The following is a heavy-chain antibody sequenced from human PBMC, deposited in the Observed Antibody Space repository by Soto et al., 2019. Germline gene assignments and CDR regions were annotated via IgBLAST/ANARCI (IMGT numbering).Heavy chain of an antibody. V-gene: IGHV3-15*01. CDR2: IKSKTDGGTT. D-gene: IGHD3-22*01. CDR1: GFTFNNAW. CDR3: TTAENYYDSSSFDY. Sequence: VGSLRLSCVASGFTFNNAWMNWVRQAPGKGLEWVGRIKSKTDGGTTDYAALVKGRFTISRDDSKTTLYLQMNGLKTEDTAVYYCTTAENYYDSSSFDYWGQGTLVTVSS. J-gene: IGHJ4*02.